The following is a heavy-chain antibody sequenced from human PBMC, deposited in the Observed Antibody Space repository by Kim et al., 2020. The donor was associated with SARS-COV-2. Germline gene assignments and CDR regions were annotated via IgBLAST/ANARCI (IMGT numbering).Heavy chain of an antibody. D-gene: IGHD2-8*01. CDR1: GGSISSGSYY. Sequence: SETLSLTCTVSGGSISSGSYYWSWIRQPAGKGLEWIGRIYTSGSTNYNPSLKSRVTISVDTSKNQFSLKLSSVTAADTAVYYCARVYLVLNVFDPWGQGTLVTVSS. CDR2: IYTSGST. J-gene: IGHJ5*02. CDR3: ARVYLVLNVFDP. V-gene: IGHV4-61*02.